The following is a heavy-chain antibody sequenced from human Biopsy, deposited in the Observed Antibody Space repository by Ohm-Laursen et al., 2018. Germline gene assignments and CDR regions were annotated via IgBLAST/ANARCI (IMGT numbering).Heavy chain of an antibody. Sequence: SLRLSCSASGFTFSDYAMHWVRQAPGKGLEWVAIITHDGSKTYYADSAEGRFTISRDQFKSTVYLQLNSLRTEDTAIYYCTKERRGWYSERWGQGTLVTVSS. CDR2: ITHDGSKT. D-gene: IGHD6-19*01. CDR1: GFTFSDYA. J-gene: IGHJ4*02. CDR3: TKERRGWYSER. V-gene: IGHV3-30*18.